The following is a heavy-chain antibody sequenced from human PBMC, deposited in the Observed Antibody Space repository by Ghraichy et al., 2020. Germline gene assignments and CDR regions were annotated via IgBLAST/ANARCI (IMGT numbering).Heavy chain of an antibody. D-gene: IGHD2-2*01. CDR3: ARDGDETVIPAEFDY. CDR2: INWSGDTI. V-gene: IGHV3-48*03. Sequence: GESLRLSCAASGFSFSSYEMNWVRQAPGKEPEWISCINWSGDTIYYADSVKGRFTISRDNAENSLYLQMSSLRAEDTAVYYCARDGDETVIPAEFDYWGQGTLVTVSS. CDR1: GFSFSSYE. J-gene: IGHJ4*02.